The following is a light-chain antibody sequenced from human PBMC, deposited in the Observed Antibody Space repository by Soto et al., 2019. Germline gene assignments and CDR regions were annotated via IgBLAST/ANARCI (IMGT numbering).Light chain of an antibody. CDR1: QSVSSSY. V-gene: IGKV3-20*01. J-gene: IGKJ1*01. CDR2: GAF. CDR3: QQYGSSPWT. Sequence: EIVLTQSPGTLSLSPGEIATLSCRASQSVSSSYLAWYQQKPGQAPRLLIYGAFSRATGIPDRFSGSGSGTDFTLTISRLEPEDFAVYYCQQYGSSPWTFGQGTKVEIK.